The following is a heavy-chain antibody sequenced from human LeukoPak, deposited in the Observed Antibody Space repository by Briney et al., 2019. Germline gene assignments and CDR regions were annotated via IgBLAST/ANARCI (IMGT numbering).Heavy chain of an antibody. Sequence: SGPPLVNPTQTLTLTCTFSGFSLSSTVVGVGWIRQPPGTALEWLALIYWNDDKRYSPSLKSRLTITKDTSRNQVVLTTTNMDPVDTATYYCAHIVGGGNSGIFDHWGQGSLDTVSS. J-gene: IGHJ4*02. CDR1: GFSLSSTVVG. CDR2: IYWNDDK. CDR3: AHIVGGGNSGIFDH. V-gene: IGHV2-5*01. D-gene: IGHD3-16*01.